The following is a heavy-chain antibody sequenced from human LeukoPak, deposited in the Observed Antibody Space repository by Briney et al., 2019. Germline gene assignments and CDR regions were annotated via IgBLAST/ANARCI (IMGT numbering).Heavy chain of an antibody. D-gene: IGHD3-3*01. CDR1: GYTFSGYY. V-gene: IGHV1-2*02. Sequence: ASVKVSCKASGYTFSGYYMHWMRQAPGQGLEWMGWINPNSGGTNYAQKFQGRVTMTRDTSISTAYMELSRLRSDDTAVYYCARQYYDFWSGYYNYDAFDIWGQGTMVAVSS. CDR3: ARQYYDFWSGYYNYDAFDI. J-gene: IGHJ3*02. CDR2: INPNSGGT.